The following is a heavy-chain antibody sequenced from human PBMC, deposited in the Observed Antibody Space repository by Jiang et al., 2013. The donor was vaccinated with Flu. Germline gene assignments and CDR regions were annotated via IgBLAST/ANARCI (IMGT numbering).Heavy chain of an antibody. D-gene: IGHD2-15*01. Sequence: GAEVKKPGESLKISCKGSGYSFTSYWIGWVRQMPGKGLEWMGIIYPGDSDTRYSPSFQGQVTISADKSISTAYLQWSSLKASDTAMYYCARQNPKGGYCSGGSCGLGAFDIWGQGTMVTVSS. CDR2: IYPGDSDT. V-gene: IGHV5-51*01. CDR3: ARQNPKGGYCSGGSCGLGAFDI. J-gene: IGHJ3*02. CDR1: GYSFTSYW.